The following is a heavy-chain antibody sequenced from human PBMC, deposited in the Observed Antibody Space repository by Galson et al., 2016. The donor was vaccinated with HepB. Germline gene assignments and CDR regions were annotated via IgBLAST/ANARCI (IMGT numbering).Heavy chain of an antibody. Sequence: SVKVSCKASGYTFTSYYIHWVRQAPGQGLEWMGIINPNDGRTTYAQKFQGRVTMTRDASTSTVYMELRSLRSDDTAVYYCARGGSWFGDGGWFDPWGQGSLVTVSS. J-gene: IGHJ5*02. CDR2: INPNDGRT. D-gene: IGHD3-10*01. CDR1: GYTFTSYY. V-gene: IGHV1-46*01. CDR3: ARGGSWFGDGGWFDP.